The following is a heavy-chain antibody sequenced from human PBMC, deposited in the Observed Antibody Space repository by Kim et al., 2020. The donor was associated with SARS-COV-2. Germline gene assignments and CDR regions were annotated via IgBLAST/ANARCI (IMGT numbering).Heavy chain of an antibody. CDR3: ARAGNIGWYR. CDR2: ST. D-gene: IGHD2-15*01. J-gene: IGHJ4*02. Sequence: STNCTPSLKSRVTISVDTSKNQFSLKLTSVTAADTAVYYCARAGNIGWYRWGQGALVTVSS. V-gene: IGHV4-34*01.